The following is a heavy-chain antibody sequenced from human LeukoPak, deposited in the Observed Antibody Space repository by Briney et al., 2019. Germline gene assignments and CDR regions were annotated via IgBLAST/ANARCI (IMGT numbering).Heavy chain of an antibody. V-gene: IGHV3-7*01. Sequence: GGSLRLSCVASGFTFSRYWMSWVRQAPGKGLEWVANIKQDGDQKHYVDSVRGRFIISRDNAKNSLHLQMNSLRAEDTAVYYCARFAKGYGSGDIDYWGQGSLVTVSS. CDR1: GFTFSRYW. CDR3: ARFAKGYGSGDIDY. J-gene: IGHJ4*02. CDR2: IKQDGDQK. D-gene: IGHD3-10*01.